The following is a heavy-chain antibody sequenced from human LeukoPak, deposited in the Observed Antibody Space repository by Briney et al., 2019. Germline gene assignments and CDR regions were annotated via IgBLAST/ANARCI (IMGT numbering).Heavy chain of an antibody. Sequence: SETLSLTCTVSGYSISSGYYWGWIRQPPGKGLEWIGSIYHSGSTYYNPSLKSRATISVDTSKNQFSLKLSSVTAADTAVYYCARDRGLYSSGWYGFDYWGQGTLVTVSS. J-gene: IGHJ4*02. CDR1: GYSISSGYY. CDR2: IYHSGST. D-gene: IGHD6-19*01. V-gene: IGHV4-38-2*02. CDR3: ARDRGLYSSGWYGFDY.